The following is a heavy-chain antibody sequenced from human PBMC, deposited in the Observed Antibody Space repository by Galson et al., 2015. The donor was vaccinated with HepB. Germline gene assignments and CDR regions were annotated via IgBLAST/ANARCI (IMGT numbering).Heavy chain of an antibody. Sequence: QSGAEVKKPGESLRISCKGSGYSFTSYWISWVRQMPGKGLEWMGRIDPSDSYTNYSPSFQGHVTISADKSISTAYLQWSSLKASDTAMYYCARSEKLGSYYYYGMDVWGQGTTVTVSS. J-gene: IGHJ6*02. V-gene: IGHV5-10-1*01. D-gene: IGHD7-27*01. CDR1: GYSFTSYW. CDR3: ARSEKLGSYYYYGMDV. CDR2: IDPSDSYT.